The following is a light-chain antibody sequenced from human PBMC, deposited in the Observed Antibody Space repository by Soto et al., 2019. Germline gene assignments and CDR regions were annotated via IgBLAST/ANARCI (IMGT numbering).Light chain of an antibody. Sequence: QSALTQPASVSGSPGQSITISCTGTSSDVGGYNYVSWYQQHPGKAPKLMIYEVSNRPSGVSNRFSGSKSGNTASLTISGLQAEDEADYYCSSYTRSSTRVFGGGTKRPVL. CDR1: SSDVGGYNY. V-gene: IGLV2-14*01. CDR3: SSYTRSSTRV. CDR2: EVS. J-gene: IGLJ3*02.